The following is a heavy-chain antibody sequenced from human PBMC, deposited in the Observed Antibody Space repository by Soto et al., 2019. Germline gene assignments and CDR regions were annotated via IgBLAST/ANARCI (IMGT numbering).Heavy chain of an antibody. CDR1: GGTFANFG. CDR2: TIPIFDTP. D-gene: IGHD3-10*01. Sequence: QMQLVQSGAEVKKPGSSVKISCKASGGTFANFGIGWRRQAPGQGLEWMGGTIPIFDTPHYAEKFRDRVTITADATTTAYLELTSLTSADTATYYCARDREDGSGTKYNWFDSWGQGTLVTVSS. J-gene: IGHJ5*01. V-gene: IGHV1-69*01. CDR3: ARDREDGSGTKYNWFDS.